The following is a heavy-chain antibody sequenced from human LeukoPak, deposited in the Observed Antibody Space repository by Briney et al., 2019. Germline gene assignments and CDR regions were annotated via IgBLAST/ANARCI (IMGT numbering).Heavy chain of an antibody. D-gene: IGHD6-19*01. J-gene: IGHJ4*02. CDR1: GFTFSSYG. Sequence: PGGSLRLSCAASGFTFSSYGMHWVRQAPGKGLEWVAFIRYDGSNKYYADSVKCRFTISRDNSKNTLYLQMNSLRAEDTAVYYCAAGRSSEVAYWGQGTLVTVSS. CDR2: IRYDGSNK. CDR3: AAGRSSEVAY. V-gene: IGHV3-30*02.